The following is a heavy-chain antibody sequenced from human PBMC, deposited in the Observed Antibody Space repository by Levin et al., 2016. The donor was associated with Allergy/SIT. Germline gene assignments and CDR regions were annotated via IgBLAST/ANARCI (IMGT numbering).Heavy chain of an antibody. CDR1: GFTVSSNY. J-gene: IGHJ4*02. D-gene: IGHD3-3*01. CDR3: AKVGLREWSSPAFFDS. V-gene: IGHV3-23*01. Sequence: LSLTCAASGFTVSSNYMSWVRQAPGKGLEWVSGISGSGGNTYYADSVKGRFTISRDNSKNTLYLQMNSLRAEDTAVYYCAKVGLREWSSPAFFDSWGQGTLVTVSS. CDR2: ISGSGGNT.